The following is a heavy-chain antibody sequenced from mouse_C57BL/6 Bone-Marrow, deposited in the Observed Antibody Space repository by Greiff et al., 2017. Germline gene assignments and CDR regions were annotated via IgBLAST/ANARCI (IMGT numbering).Heavy chain of an antibody. D-gene: IGHD1-1*01. V-gene: IGHV1-76*01. CDR2: IYPGSGNT. CDR1: GYTFTDYY. CDR3: ARSYYYGSRRVYFDY. Sequence: VQLQQSGAELVRPGASVKLSCKASGYTFTDYYIHWVKQRPGQGLEWIARIYPGSGNTYYNEKFKGKATLTAEKSSSTAYMQLSSLTSEDSAVYCGARSYYYGSRRVYFDYWGQGTTLTVSS. J-gene: IGHJ2*01.